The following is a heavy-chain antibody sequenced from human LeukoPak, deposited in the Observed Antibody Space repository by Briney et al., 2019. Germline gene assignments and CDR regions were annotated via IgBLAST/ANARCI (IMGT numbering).Heavy chain of an antibody. CDR1: GFTFSSYA. CDR2: ISYDGSNK. D-gene: IGHD3-22*01. CDR3: AGEDYYDSSGYLDFDY. Sequence: GGSLRLSCAASGFTFSSYAMHWVRQAPGKGLEWVAVISYDGSNKYYADSVKGRFTISRDNSKNTLYLQMNSLRAEDTAVYYCAGEDYYDSSGYLDFDYWGQGTLVTVSS. V-gene: IGHV3-30-3*01. J-gene: IGHJ4*02.